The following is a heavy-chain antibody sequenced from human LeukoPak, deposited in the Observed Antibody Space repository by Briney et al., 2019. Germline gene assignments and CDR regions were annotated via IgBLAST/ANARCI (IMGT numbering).Heavy chain of an antibody. CDR1: GYTFTGYY. V-gene: IGHV1-2*02. CDR2: INPNSGGT. Sequence: ASVKVSCKASGYTFTGYYMHWVRQAPGQGLEWMGWINPNSGGTNYAQKFQGRVTMTRDTSISTAYMELSRLRSDDTAVYYCARVRYCGFPSDAFDIWGQGTMVTVSS. J-gene: IGHJ3*02. D-gene: IGHD3-3*01. CDR3: ARVRYCGFPSDAFDI.